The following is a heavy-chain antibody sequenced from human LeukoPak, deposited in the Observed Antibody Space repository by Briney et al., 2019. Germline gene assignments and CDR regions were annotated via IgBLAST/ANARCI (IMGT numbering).Heavy chain of an antibody. CDR3: ARVRYFDWVTDAFDI. V-gene: IGHV4-4*07. CDR1: GGSISSYY. CDR2: IYTSGST. Sequence: PSETLSLTCTVSGGSISSYYWSWIWDRPRKGLEWIGRIYTSGSTNYNPSLKSRVTMSVDTSKNQFSLKLSSVTAADTAVYYCARVRYFDWVTDAFDIWGQGTMVTVSS. J-gene: IGHJ3*02. D-gene: IGHD3-9*01.